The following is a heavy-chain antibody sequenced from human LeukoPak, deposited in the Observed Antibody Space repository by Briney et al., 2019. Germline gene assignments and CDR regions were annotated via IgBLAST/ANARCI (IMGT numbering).Heavy chain of an antibody. V-gene: IGHV3-66*01. CDR2: IYSRGDT. J-gene: IGHJ4*02. CDR1: EFIVSINY. CDR3: ARSSRELGGYAPWELMPPFDY. D-gene: IGHD1-7*01. Sequence: GGSLRLSCAASEFIVSINYMTWVRQAPGKGLEWVSLIYSRGDTKYADSVKGRFTISRDNSKNTLYLQMRSLGTEDTAVYYCARSSRELGGYAPWELMPPFDYWGQGTLVTVSS.